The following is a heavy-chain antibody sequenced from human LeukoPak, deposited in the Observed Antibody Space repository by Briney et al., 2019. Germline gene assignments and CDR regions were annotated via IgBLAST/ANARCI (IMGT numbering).Heavy chain of an antibody. D-gene: IGHD3-3*01. CDR1: GFSSSGYA. CDR2: ISPDGTKK. Sequence: PGKSLRLSCAASGFSSSGYAMHWVRQVPGKGLEWVAFISPDGTKKYYADSVKGRFTISRDDSKNIFNLRMDSLRAEDTAVYYCTRDGNSIFGVIIPYYFDYWGLGSQVIVSS. V-gene: IGHV3-30*01. J-gene: IGHJ4*02. CDR3: TRDGNSIFGVIIPYYFDY.